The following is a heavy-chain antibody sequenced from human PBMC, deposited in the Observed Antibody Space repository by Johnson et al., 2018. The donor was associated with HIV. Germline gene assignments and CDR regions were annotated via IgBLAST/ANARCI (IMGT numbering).Heavy chain of an antibody. CDR2: IGSNGLTI. CDR1: GFTFDDYA. J-gene: IGHJ3*02. D-gene: IGHD6-13*01. CDR3: GMYSSSWYMVSSQKHDAFDI. V-gene: IGHV3-9*01. Sequence: VQLVESGGGVVRPGGSLRLSCAASGFTFDDYAMHWVRQGPGKGLEWVAGIGSNGLTIGYVDSVKGRFTISRDKAKNTLHLQMNSLRAEDTAVYYCGMYSSSWYMVSSQKHDAFDIWGQGTMVTVSS.